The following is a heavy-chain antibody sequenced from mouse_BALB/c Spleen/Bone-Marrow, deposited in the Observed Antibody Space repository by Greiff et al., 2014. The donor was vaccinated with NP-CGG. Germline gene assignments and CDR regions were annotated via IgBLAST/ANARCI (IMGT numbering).Heavy chain of an antibody. V-gene: IGHV1-5*01. CDR2: IYPGNNDA. J-gene: IGHJ3*01. D-gene: IGHD4-1*01. CDR3: ARNWDWVFAY. Sequence: VQLKESGTVLARPGASLRMSCKASGYTFTNYWINWIKQRPGQGLEWIGAIYPGNNDAKYTQKFKAKAKLTAVTSTSTTDMGLSSLTNEDSAVYYCARNWDWVFAYWGQGTLVTVSA. CDR1: GYTFTNYW.